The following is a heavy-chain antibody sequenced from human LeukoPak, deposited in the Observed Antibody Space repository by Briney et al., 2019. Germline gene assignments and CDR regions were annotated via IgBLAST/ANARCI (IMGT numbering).Heavy chain of an antibody. D-gene: IGHD1-26*01. Sequence: PSETLSLTCTVSGGSISTYYWSWIRQPPGKGLEWIGYIYYTGSTSYNPSLKSRVTMSLDASKNQFSLKLSSVTAADTAVYYCARDRYSGSHFDYWGQGTLVTVSS. V-gene: IGHV4-59*12. CDR3: ARDRYSGSHFDY. J-gene: IGHJ4*02. CDR2: IYYTGST. CDR1: GGSISTYY.